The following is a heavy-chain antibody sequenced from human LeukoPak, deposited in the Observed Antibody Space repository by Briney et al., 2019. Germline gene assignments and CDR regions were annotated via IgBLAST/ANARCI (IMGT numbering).Heavy chain of an antibody. J-gene: IGHJ5*02. CDR3: ARDRSYDSSGYYYGWFDP. Sequence: ASVTVSCTASGYTFTGYYMHWVRQAPGQGLEWMGWINPNSGGTNYAQKFQGRVTMTRDTSISTAYMELSRLRSDDTAVYYCARDRSYDSSGYYYGWFDPWGQGTLVTVSS. D-gene: IGHD3-22*01. CDR2: INPNSGGT. V-gene: IGHV1-2*02. CDR1: GYTFTGYY.